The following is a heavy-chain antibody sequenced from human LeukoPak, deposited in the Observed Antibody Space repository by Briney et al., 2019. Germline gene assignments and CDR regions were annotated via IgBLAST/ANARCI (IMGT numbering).Heavy chain of an antibody. V-gene: IGHV4-31*03. D-gene: IGHD7-27*01. CDR2: IYYSGST. Sequence: SETLSLTCNVSGGSISNDGYYWSWIRQHPGKGLEWLGYIYYSGSTYYNPSLKSRVTLSVDTSKSQFSLRLSSVTAADTAVYYCARDLTGDQFFDPWGQGTLVAVSS. CDR1: GGSISNDGYY. J-gene: IGHJ5*02. CDR3: ARDLTGDQFFDP.